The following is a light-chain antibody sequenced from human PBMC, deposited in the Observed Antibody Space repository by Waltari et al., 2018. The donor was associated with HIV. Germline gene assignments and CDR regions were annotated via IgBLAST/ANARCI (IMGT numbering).Light chain of an antibody. V-gene: IGKV2-30*01. Sequence: VVMTQSPLSLPVTLRQPASISCRSSHSLVYSDGNTYCNWFQYRPGQSPRRLIYKVSKRDSGVPDRFSGSVSGTDFTLKISRVEAEEVGIYYCMQGTYWPYTFGQGTKLEIK. CDR1: HSLVYSDGNTY. J-gene: IGKJ2*01. CDR3: MQGTYWPYT. CDR2: KVS.